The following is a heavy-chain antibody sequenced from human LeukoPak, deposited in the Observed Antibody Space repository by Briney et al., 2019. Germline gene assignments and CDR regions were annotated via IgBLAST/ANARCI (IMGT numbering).Heavy chain of an antibody. CDR1: GYTFTSYD. CDR3: ARGDGSGSYPYYYYYMDV. J-gene: IGHJ6*03. CDR2: MNPNSGNT. V-gene: IGHV1-8*01. Sequence: ASVKVSCKASGYTFTSYDINWVRQATGQGLEWMGWMNPNSGNTGYAQKFQGRVTMTRNTSISTAYMELSSLRSEDTAVYYCARGDGSGSYPYYYYYMDVWGKGTTVTISS. D-gene: IGHD3-10*01.